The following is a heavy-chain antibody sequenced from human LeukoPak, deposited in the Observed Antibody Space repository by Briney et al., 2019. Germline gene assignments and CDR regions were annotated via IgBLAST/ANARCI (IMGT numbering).Heavy chain of an antibody. D-gene: IGHD5-12*01. Sequence: GGSLRLSCAASGFPFSSYSMNWVRQAPGKGLEWVSSISSSSTYINYADSVKGRFTISRDNAKKSLYLQMNSLRAEDTAVYYCARDMGTGYDFPFDYWGQGTLVTVSS. V-gene: IGHV3-21*01. J-gene: IGHJ4*02. CDR3: ARDMGTGYDFPFDY. CDR2: ISSSSTYI. CDR1: GFPFSSYS.